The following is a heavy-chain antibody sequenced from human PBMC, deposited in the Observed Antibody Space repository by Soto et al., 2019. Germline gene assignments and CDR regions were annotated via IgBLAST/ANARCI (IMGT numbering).Heavy chain of an antibody. D-gene: IGHD3-22*01. Sequence: QVQLVESGGGVVQPGRSLRLSCAASGFTFSSYGMHWVRQAPGKGLEWVAFISYDGSNKYYADSVKGRFAISRDNSKNTLYLQMNSLRAEDTAVYYCAKESYSYDSSGYYIIDYWGQGTLVTVSS. V-gene: IGHV3-30*18. CDR3: AKESYSYDSSGYYIIDY. CDR2: ISYDGSNK. CDR1: GFTFSSYG. J-gene: IGHJ4*02.